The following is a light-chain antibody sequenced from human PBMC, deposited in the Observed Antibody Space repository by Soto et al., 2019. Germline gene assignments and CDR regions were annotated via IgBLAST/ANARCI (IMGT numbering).Light chain of an antibody. CDR2: WAS. V-gene: IGKV4-1*01. CDR3: QQYADTPYT. Sequence: DIVMTQSPDSLAVSLGERATITCRSSQSVLTTDSNNKNYLAWYQHKSGQPPRLLIYWASTRESGVPDRFSGSGSGTEFTLTISSLQAEDEAVYYCQQYADTPYTFGPGTRVEI. CDR1: QSVLTTDSNNKNY. J-gene: IGKJ3*01.